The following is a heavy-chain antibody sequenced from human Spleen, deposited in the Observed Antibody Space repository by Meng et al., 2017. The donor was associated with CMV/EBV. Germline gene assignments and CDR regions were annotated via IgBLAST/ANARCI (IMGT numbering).Heavy chain of an antibody. V-gene: IGHV4-4*02. CDR2: IYHSGST. CDR3: ARDTRAAAGHNWFDP. Sequence: SGGSISSSNWWSWVRQPPGKGLEWIGEIYHSGSTNYNPSLKSRVTISVDKSKNQFSLKLSSVTAADTAVYYCARDTRAAAGHNWFDPWGQGTLVTVSS. D-gene: IGHD6-13*01. CDR1: GGSISSSNW. J-gene: IGHJ5*02.